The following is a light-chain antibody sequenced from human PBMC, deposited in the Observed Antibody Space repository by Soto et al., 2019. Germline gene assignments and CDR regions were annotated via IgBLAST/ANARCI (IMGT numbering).Light chain of an antibody. CDR3: QQSNNWPYT. J-gene: IGKJ2*01. CDR2: GAS. CDR1: QSVSTN. V-gene: IGKV3-15*01. Sequence: EIVLTQSPGTLSVSPGERANLSCRASQSVSTNLAWFQQKPGQAPRLLIYGASTRATGIPARFSGGGSGTEFTLTINSLQSEDLAVYYCQQSNNWPYTFGQGTKLEV.